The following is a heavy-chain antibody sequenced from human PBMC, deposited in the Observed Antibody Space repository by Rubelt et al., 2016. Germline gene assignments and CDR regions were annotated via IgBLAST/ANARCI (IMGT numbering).Heavy chain of an antibody. Sequence: VQLVESGGGVVQPGASPRLSCVASGFTFSNYWMTWVRQAPGKGLEWVANIRQAGVETYYVDSVKGRFTISRDNAKRSLFIEMNSLGAEDTAVYYCARDVTPEYNRAWFDAFDIWGQGTMVTVSS. D-gene: IGHD1-14*01. J-gene: IGHJ3*02. V-gene: IGHV3-7*03. CDR2: IRQAGVET. CDR1: GFTFSNYW. CDR3: ARDVTPEYNRAWFDAFDI.